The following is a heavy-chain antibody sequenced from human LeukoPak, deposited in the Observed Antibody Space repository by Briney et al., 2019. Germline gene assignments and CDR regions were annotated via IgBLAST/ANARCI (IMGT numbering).Heavy chain of an antibody. CDR1: GGSISSYY. CDR2: IYYSGST. V-gene: IGHV4-59*01. D-gene: IGHD2-15*01. CDR3: ARDGYCSGGSCHMDV. J-gene: IGHJ6*03. Sequence: SETLSLTCTVSGGSISSYYWSWIRQPPGKGLEWIGYIYYSGSTHYNPSLKSRVTISVDTSKNQFSLKLSSVTAADTAVYYCARDGYCSGGSCHMDVWGKGTTVTVSS.